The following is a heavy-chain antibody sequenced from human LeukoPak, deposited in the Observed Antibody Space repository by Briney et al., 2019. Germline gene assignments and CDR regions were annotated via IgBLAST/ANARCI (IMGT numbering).Heavy chain of an antibody. J-gene: IGHJ4*02. CDR3: AREWFGELN. CDR2: IKQDGSEK. CDR1: GFTSSSYW. V-gene: IGHV3-7*01. D-gene: IGHD3-10*01. Sequence: GGSLRLSCAASGFTSSSYWMSWVRQAPGKGLEWVANIKQDGSEKYYVDSVKGRFTISRDNAKNSLYLQMNSLRAEDTAVYYCAREWFGELNWGQGTLVTVSS.